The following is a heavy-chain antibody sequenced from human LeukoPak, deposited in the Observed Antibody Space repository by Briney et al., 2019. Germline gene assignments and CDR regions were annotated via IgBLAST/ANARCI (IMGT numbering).Heavy chain of an antibody. CDR1: GFPFSNYW. CDR2: IYSDGSST. J-gene: IGHJ4*02. Sequence: GGSLRLSFAASGFPFSNYWMHWVRPAPGKGLVWVSRIYSDGSSTSYADSVKGRFTISRDNAKNTLYLQMNSLRAEDTAVYYCARGEAAAGATGFDYWGQGTLVTVSS. D-gene: IGHD6-13*01. CDR3: ARGEAAAGATGFDY. V-gene: IGHV3-74*01.